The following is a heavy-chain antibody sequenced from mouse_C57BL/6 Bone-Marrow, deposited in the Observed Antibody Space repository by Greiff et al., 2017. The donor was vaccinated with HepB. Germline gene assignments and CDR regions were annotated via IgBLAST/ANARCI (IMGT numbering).Heavy chain of an antibody. J-gene: IGHJ2*01. CDR1: GYSITSGYY. CDR3: ARDLPLRY. V-gene: IGHV3-6*01. CDR2: ISYDGSN. D-gene: IGHD2-10*01. Sequence: VQLKESGPGLVKPSQSLSLTCSVTGYSITSGYYWNWIRQFPGNKLEWMGYISYDGSNNYNPSLKNRISITRDISKNQFFLKLNSVTTEDTATYYCARDLPLRYWGQGTTLTVSS.